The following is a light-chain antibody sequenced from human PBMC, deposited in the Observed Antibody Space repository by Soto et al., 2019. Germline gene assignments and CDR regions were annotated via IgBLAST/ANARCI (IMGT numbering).Light chain of an antibody. J-gene: IGLJ3*02. Sequence: QSALTQPPSASGSPGQSVTISCTGTSSDVGGYNYVSWYQQHPGKAPKLMIYDVTKRPSGVPDRFSGFKSGNTASLTVSGVQADDEADYYCSSNVGGDSWVFGGGTKVTVL. CDR3: SSNVGGDSWV. V-gene: IGLV2-8*01. CDR2: DVT. CDR1: SSDVGGYNY.